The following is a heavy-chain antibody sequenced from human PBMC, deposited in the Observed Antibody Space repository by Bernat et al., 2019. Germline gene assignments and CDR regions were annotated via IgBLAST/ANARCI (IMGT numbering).Heavy chain of an antibody. Sequence: VQLQQSGPELVKPGASVKISCKASGYTFTNYYMKWVKQSHGKSLEWIGEINPNNGGTNYNQKFKGKATLTVDKSSSTAYMELRSLTSEDSAVYYCARWSPRALDYWGQGISVTVSS. V-gene: IGHV1-2*02. D-gene: IGHD3-10*01. J-gene: IGHJ4*01. CDR3: ARWSPRALDY. CDR2: INPNNGGT. CDR1: GYTFTNYY.